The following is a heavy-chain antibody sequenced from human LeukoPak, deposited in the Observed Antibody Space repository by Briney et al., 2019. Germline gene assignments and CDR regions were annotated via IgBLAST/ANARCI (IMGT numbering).Heavy chain of an antibody. V-gene: IGHV3-23*01. CDR1: GFTFSTYA. Sequence: GGSLRLSCGASGFTFSTYAMSWVRQAPGKGLEWVSGISGSGGSTYYADSVKGRFTISRDSSKNTLYLQMNSLRAEDTVVYYCANRGSPGAFDIWGQGTMVTVSS. D-gene: IGHD1-26*01. J-gene: IGHJ3*02. CDR3: ANRGSPGAFDI. CDR2: ISGSGGST.